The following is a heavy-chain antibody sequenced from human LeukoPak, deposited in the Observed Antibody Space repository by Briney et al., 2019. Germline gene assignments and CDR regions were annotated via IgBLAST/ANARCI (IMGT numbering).Heavy chain of an antibody. Sequence: SQTLSLTCAISGDSVSSNSAAWNWIRQSPSRGLEWLGRTYYRSKWYNDYAVSVKSRITFNPDTSKNQFSLQLNSVTPEDTAVYYCAREGYYYDSSGYYSLDYWGQGTLVTVSS. CDR1: GDSVSSNSAA. V-gene: IGHV6-1*01. CDR2: TYYRSKWYN. CDR3: AREGYYYDSSGYYSLDY. J-gene: IGHJ4*02. D-gene: IGHD3-22*01.